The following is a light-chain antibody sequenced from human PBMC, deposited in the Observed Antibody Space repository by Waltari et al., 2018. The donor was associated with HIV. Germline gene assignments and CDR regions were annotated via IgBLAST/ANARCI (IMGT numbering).Light chain of an antibody. CDR3: QQYGSSPAT. Sequence: EIVLTQSPGTLSLSPGERATLSCTARQRVGGSYLAWYQQKPGQAPRRLIYGASSRATGIQDRFSGSGSGTDLTLTISRLEPEDFAVYYCQQYGSSPATFGQGTRLEIK. CDR1: QRVGGSY. CDR2: GAS. J-gene: IGKJ5*01. V-gene: IGKV3-20*01.